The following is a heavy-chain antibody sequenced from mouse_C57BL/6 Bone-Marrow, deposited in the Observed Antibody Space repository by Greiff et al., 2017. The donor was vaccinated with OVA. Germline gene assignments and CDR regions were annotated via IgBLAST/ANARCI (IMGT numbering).Heavy chain of an antibody. CDR2: INPNNGGT. Sequence: EVQRVESGPELVKPGASVKIPCKASGYTFTDYNMDWVKQSHGKSLEWIGDINPNNGGTIYNQKFKGKATLTVDKSSSTAYMELRSLTSEDTAVYYCARWMTAQATGSWFAYWGQGTLVTVSA. J-gene: IGHJ3*01. CDR3: ARWMTAQATGSWFAY. D-gene: IGHD3-2*02. V-gene: IGHV1-18*01. CDR1: GYTFTDYN.